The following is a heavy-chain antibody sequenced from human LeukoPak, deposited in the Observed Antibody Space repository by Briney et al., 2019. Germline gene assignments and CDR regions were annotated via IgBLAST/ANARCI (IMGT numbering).Heavy chain of an antibody. CDR1: GGTFSRYA. CDR3: ARGVDSGSYRLEN. Sequence: ASVKVSCKASGGTFSRYAISWVRQAPGQGLEWMGGIIPIFGTANYAQKFQGRVTITTDESTRTAYMELSSLRSEDTAVYYCARGVDSGSYRLENWGQGALVTVSS. V-gene: IGHV1-69*05. D-gene: IGHD1-26*01. CDR2: IIPIFGTA. J-gene: IGHJ4*02.